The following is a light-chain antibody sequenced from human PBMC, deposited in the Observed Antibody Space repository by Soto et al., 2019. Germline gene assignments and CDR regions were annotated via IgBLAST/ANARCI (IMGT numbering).Light chain of an antibody. V-gene: IGLV2-23*03. Sequence: QSALTQPASVSGSPGQSITISCTGTSSDVGRYNLVSWYQQHPGKAPKLMIYEGSKRPSGVSNRFSGSKSGNTASLTISGLQAEDEADYYCCSYAGSSTFVVFGGVTKLTVL. CDR2: EGS. CDR3: CSYAGSSTFVV. J-gene: IGLJ2*01. CDR1: SSDVGRYNL.